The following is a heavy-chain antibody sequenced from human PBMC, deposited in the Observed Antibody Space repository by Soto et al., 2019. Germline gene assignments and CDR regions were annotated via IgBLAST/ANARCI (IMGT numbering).Heavy chain of an antibody. CDR1: GDTLPNNA. J-gene: IGHJ4*02. Sequence: GAPVKVSCKAFGDTLPNNAIHWVRQAPRQRLEWMGWINGGNGNTYYSEHFQGRVTMTRDTSTSTVYMELSSLRSEDTAVYYCARVYCSGGSCYGIDYWGQGTLVTVSS. CDR2: INGGNGNT. D-gene: IGHD2-15*01. V-gene: IGHV1-3*01. CDR3: ARVYCSGGSCYGIDY.